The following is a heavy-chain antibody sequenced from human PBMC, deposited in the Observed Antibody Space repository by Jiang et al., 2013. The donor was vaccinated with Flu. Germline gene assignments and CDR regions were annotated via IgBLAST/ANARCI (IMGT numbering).Heavy chain of an antibody. CDR3: ARLGIAHSYGPYYFDN. CDR2: INPSGGYT. J-gene: IGHJ4*02. D-gene: IGHD5-18*01. V-gene: IGHV1-46*01. CDR1: GYPFSNYC. Sequence: VESGAEVKKPGASVKVSCTASGYPFSNYCIYWVRQAPGQGFEWMGIINPSGGYTRYAEQFQGRVTMSRDTSTSTVYMEVNSLRSDDTAVYYCARLGIAHSYGPYYFDNWGQGTLVTVSS.